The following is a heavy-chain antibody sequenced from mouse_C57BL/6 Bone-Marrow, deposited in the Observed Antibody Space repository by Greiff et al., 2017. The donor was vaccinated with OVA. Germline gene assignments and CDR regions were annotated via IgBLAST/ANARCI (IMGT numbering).Heavy chain of an antibody. CDR1: GFTFSSYG. V-gene: IGHV5-6*02. J-gene: IGHJ4*01. Sequence: DVKLQESGGDLVKPGGSLKLSCAASGFTFSSYGMSWVRQTPDKRLEWVATISSGGSYTYYPASVKGRFTISRDNAKNTLYLQMSSLKSEDTAMYYCARQGYADAMDYWGQGTSVTVSS. CDR3: ARQGYADAMDY. CDR2: ISSGGSYT. D-gene: IGHD2-14*01.